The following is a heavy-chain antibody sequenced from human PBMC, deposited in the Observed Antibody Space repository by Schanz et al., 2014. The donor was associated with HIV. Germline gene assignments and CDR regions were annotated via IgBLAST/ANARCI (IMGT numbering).Heavy chain of an antibody. CDR2: INPSGAGT. D-gene: IGHD2-21*02. V-gene: IGHV1-46*04. J-gene: IGHJ4*02. CDR1: GYTFTGYY. Sequence: QVQLVQSGAEVKKPGASVTVSCKASGYTFTGYYMHWVRQAPGQGLEWMGWINPSGAGTTYARKLQGRVTMTRDTSTSTVYMHLSSLRSDDTAVYFCARDFNIGDQYYFDHWGQGTLVTVSS. CDR3: ARDFNIGDQYYFDH.